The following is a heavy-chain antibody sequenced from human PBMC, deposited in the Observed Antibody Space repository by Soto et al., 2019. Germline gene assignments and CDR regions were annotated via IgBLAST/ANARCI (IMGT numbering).Heavy chain of an antibody. J-gene: IGHJ4*02. CDR3: GTIFGVVPYYFDY. V-gene: IGHV3-53*01. Sequence: PGWSLRLSCASSVFTVISNYMSGVRQAPGKGLEWVSVIYSGGSTYYADSVKGRFTISRDNSKNTLYLQMNSLRAEDTAVYYCGTIFGVVPYYFDYWGQGTLVTVSS. D-gene: IGHD3-3*01. CDR1: VFTVISNY. CDR2: IYSGGST.